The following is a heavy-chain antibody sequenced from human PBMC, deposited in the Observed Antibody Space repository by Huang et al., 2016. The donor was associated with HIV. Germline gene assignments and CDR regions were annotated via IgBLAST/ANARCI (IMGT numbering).Heavy chain of an antibody. J-gene: IGHJ4*02. Sequence: QLQLQESGPGLVRPSETLSLICTVSGGSITDSNYYWGWIRQPPGKGLGGIGSIYYSGDTDYNPPLKSRVTMSVDTSKNRFSLDIRSVAVADTAIYYCARHFGSWSGYFDSWGQGTLVPVSS. D-gene: IGHD3-10*01. CDR2: IYYSGDT. CDR1: GGSITDSNYY. CDR3: ARHFGSWSGYFDS. V-gene: IGHV4-39*01.